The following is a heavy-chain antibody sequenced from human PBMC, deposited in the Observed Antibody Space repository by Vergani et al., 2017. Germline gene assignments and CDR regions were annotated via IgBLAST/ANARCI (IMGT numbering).Heavy chain of an antibody. CDR2: IYPGDSDT. V-gene: IGHV5-51*01. CDR1: GYSFTSYW. J-gene: IGHJ6*03. D-gene: IGHD2-2*03. Sequence: EVQLVQSGAEVKKPGESLKISCKGSGYSFTSYWIGWVRQMPGKGLEWMGIIYPGDSDTRYSPSFQGQVTISADKSISTAYLQWSSLKASDTAMYYCARQKSSFGYCSSTSCRGYYYYYMDVWGKXP. CDR3: ARQKSSFGYCSSTSCRGYYYYYMDV.